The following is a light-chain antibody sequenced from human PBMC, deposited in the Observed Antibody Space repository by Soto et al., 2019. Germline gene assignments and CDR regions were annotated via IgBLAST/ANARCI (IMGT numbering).Light chain of an antibody. J-gene: IGLJ1*01. V-gene: IGLV2-14*01. CDR2: GVX. CDR1: SSDVGGYNY. Sequence: QSALTQPASVSGSPGQSITISCTGTSSDVGGYNYVSWYQQHPVKSPNLMLSGVXPRXYGXYNXLXGSKSGNTASLTISGLQAEDEADYYCSSYTSSSTWVFGTGTKVTVL. CDR3: SSYTSSSTWV.